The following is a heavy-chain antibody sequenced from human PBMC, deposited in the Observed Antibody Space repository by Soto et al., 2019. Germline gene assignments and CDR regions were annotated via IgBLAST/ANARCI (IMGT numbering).Heavy chain of an antibody. J-gene: IGHJ4*02. Sequence: PSETLFPTCTVSGASMSDFYGGWIRQSPVKGLELIGYLHYSRSANYNPSLKSRVTIAMDTSKNKFSLKLTSGIAADTAIYYCARSGHTFAAVVWGQG. CDR2: LHYSRSA. CDR1: GASMSDFY. V-gene: IGHV4-59*01. CDR3: ARSGHTFAAVV. D-gene: IGHD3-10*01.